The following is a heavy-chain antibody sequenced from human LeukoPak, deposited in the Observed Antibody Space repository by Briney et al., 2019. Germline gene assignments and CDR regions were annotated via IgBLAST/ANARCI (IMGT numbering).Heavy chain of an antibody. J-gene: IGHJ4*02. Sequence: GRSLRLSCAASGFTFSSYAMHWVRQAPGKGLEWVAVISYDGSNKYYADSVKGRFTISRDNSKNTLYLQMNSLRAEDTAVYYCAREESWSFGYWGQGTLVTVSS. CDR1: GFTFSSYA. V-gene: IGHV3-30-3*01. D-gene: IGHD6-13*01. CDR2: ISYDGSNK. CDR3: AREESWSFGY.